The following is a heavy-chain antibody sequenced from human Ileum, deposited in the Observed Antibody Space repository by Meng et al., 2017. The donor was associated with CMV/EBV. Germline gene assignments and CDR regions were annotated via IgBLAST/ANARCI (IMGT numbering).Heavy chain of an antibody. CDR3: AKDGGFHGAYYGFLDS. J-gene: IGHJ4*02. CDR1: GFTFSSYW. V-gene: IGHV3-74*01. Sequence: GESLKISCAASGFTFSSYWMHWVRQVPGKGLVWVSRISPDGSSTYYADFLKGRFTISRDNGKNTLYLQINSLRAEDTALYYCAKDGGFHGAYYGFLDSWGQGTLVTVSS. CDR2: ISPDGSST. D-gene: IGHD3-10*01.